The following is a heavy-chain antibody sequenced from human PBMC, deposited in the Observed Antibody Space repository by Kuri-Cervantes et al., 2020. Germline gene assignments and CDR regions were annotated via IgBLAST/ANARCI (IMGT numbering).Heavy chain of an antibody. D-gene: IGHD3-10*01. CDR2: ISGSGGST. CDR3: AKGSALDY. J-gene: IGHJ4*02. V-gene: IGHV3-23*01. Sequence: GGSLRLSCAASGFTFSSYAMSWVRQAPGKGLEWVSAISGSGGSTYYADSVKGRFTISRDNSRNTLYLQMDSLRVEDTALYYCAKGSALDYWGQGTLVTVSS. CDR1: GFTFSSYA.